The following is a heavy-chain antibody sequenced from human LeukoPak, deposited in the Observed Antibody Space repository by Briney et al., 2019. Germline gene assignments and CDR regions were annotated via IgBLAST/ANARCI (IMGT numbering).Heavy chain of an antibody. CDR1: GFTFSSYW. Sequence: GGSLRLSCAASGFTFSSYWMHWVRQAPGKGLVWVSRINSDGSSTSYADSVKGRFTISRDNAKNTLYLQMNSLRAEDTAVYYCXXXXXXXXYRDYYFDYWGQGTLVTVSS. CDR3: XXXXXXXXYRDYYFDY. CDR2: INSDGSST. J-gene: IGHJ4*02. V-gene: IGHV3-74*01.